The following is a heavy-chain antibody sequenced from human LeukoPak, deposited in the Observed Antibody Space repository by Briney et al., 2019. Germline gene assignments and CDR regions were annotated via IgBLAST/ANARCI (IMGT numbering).Heavy chain of an antibody. CDR1: GGTFSSYA. J-gene: IGHJ6*02. D-gene: IGHD2-2*01. Sequence: ASVKVSCKASGGTFSSYAISWVRQAPGQGLEWMGGIIPIFGTANYAQKFQGRVTITADESTSTAYMELSSLRSDDTAVYYCARDGSSTVVYGMDVWGQGTTVTASS. CDR2: IIPIFGTA. CDR3: ARDGSSTVVYGMDV. V-gene: IGHV1-69*13.